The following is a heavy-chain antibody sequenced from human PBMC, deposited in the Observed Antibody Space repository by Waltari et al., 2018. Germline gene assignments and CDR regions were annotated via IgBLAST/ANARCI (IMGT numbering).Heavy chain of an antibody. V-gene: IGHV4-38-2*01. CDR2: IYHSGST. D-gene: IGHD3-3*01. J-gene: IGHJ4*02. Sequence: QVQLQESGPGLVKPSETLSLTCAVSGYSISSGYYWGWIRQPPGTGLEWIGSIYHSGSTYYNPSLKSRVTISVDTSKNQFSLKLSSVTAADTAVYYCARSLDFWSGYSPDILTGYNYWGQGTLVTVSS. CDR1: GYSISSGYY. CDR3: ARSLDFWSGYSPDILTGYNY.